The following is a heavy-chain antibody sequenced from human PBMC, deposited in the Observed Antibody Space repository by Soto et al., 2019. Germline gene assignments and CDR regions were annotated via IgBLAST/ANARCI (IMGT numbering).Heavy chain of an antibody. V-gene: IGHV3-30*18. CDR1: GFTFSSYG. Sequence: QVQLVESGGGVVQPGRSLRLSCAASGFTFSSYGMHWVRQAPGQGLEWVAVISYDGSNKYYADSVKGRFTISRDNSKNTLYLQMNSLRPEDTAVYYCAKDAWYYYGSGSYLDYWGQGTLVTVSS. CDR2: ISYDGSNK. J-gene: IGHJ4*02. CDR3: AKDAWYYYGSGSYLDY. D-gene: IGHD3-10*01.